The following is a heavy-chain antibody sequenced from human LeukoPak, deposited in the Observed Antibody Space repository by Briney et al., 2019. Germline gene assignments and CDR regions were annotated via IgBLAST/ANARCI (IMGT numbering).Heavy chain of an antibody. CDR1: GFTFSNAW. J-gene: IGHJ4*02. CDR3: TTEGGIVATIDY. D-gene: IGHD5-12*01. CDR2: IKSKTDGGTT. V-gene: IGHV3-15*01. Sequence: GGSLRLSCAASGFTFSNAWMSWVRQAPGKGLEWVGRIKSKTDGGTTDYAVPVKGRFTISRDDSKNTLYLQMNSLKTEDTAVYYCTTEGGIVATIDYWGQGTLVTVSS.